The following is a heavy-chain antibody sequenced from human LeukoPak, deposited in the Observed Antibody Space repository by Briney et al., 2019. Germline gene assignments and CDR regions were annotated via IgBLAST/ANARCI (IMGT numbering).Heavy chain of an antibody. CDR2: ISGSGGRT. V-gene: IGHV3-23*01. D-gene: IGHD3-22*01. Sequence: GGSLRLSCAASGFTFSTYAMSWVRQAPGKGLEWVSAISGSGGRTYHADSVKGRFTISRDNSKNTLYLQMNSLRAEDTAVYYCAKERLSSGYFDYWGQGTLVTVSS. J-gene: IGHJ4*02. CDR3: AKERLSSGYFDY. CDR1: GFTFSTYA.